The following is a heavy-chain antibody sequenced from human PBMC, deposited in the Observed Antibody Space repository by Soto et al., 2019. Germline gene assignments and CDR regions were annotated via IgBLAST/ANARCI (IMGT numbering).Heavy chain of an antibody. V-gene: IGHV4-59*01. CDR3: ARFGSLKLGIGGHDAFDI. CDR2: IYYSGST. CDR1: GGSISSYY. J-gene: IGHJ3*02. Sequence: SETLSLTCTVSGGSISSYYWSWIRQPPGKGLEWIGYIYYSGSTNYNPSLKSRVTISVDTSKNQFSLKLSSVTAADTAVYYCARFGSLKLGIGGHDAFDIWGQGTMVTVSS. D-gene: IGHD7-27*01.